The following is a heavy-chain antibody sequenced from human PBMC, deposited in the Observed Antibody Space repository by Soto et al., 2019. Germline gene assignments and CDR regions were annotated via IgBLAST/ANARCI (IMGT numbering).Heavy chain of an antibody. J-gene: IGHJ4*02. CDR1: GFGFDEYG. D-gene: IGHD4-17*01. V-gene: IGHV3-20*04. CDR3: ARDHRWGYEYGDYGDS. Sequence: EVYLMESGGGVVRPGGSLRLSCAASGFGFDEYGMSWVRQGPGKGLEWVSGINRHGDSTGYADSVKGRFTISRDNAKNSLYLEMNGLRAEDTAFYYCARDHRWGYEYGDYGDSWGQGTLVTVSS. CDR2: INRHGDST.